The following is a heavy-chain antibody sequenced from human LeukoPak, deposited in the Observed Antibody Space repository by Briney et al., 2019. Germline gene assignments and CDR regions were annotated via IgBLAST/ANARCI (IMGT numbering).Heavy chain of an antibody. Sequence: QPGGSLRLSCAASGFTFSSYEMNWVRQAPGKGLEWVSYISSRGTTIYYADSVKGRFTISRDNAKNSLHLQMNSLRAEDTAVYYCARALNSGWYYFDYWGQGTLVTVSS. D-gene: IGHD6-19*01. V-gene: IGHV3-48*03. CDR2: ISSRGTTI. J-gene: IGHJ4*02. CDR3: ARALNSGWYYFDY. CDR1: GFTFSSYE.